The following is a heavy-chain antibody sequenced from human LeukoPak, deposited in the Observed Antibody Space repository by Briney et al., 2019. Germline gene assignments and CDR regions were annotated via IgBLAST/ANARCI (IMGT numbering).Heavy chain of an antibody. J-gene: IGHJ6*02. Sequence: PGGSLRLSCTASGFSFGSYWMNWVRQAPGKGLEWLANIKEDGSKIYYLDSVKGRFTISRDNAENSLYLQMDSLRAADTAVYYCARDPGRQYSSVADVWGQGTTVTVSS. CDR1: GFSFGSYW. CDR2: IKEDGSKI. CDR3: ARDPGRQYSSVADV. D-gene: IGHD3-22*01. V-gene: IGHV3-7*03.